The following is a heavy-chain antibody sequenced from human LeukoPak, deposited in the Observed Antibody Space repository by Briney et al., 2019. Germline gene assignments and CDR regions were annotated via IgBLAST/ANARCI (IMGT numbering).Heavy chain of an antibody. CDR2: IDYRGRT. Sequence: SQTLSLTCSVSGDSISSSNFHWGWIRPSPGKGLEWIGTIDYRGRTFYNPSLNNRVTISADTSRNQLSLKLSSVTATDTAIYYCVRRVNTYGGWFDRWGQGALVTVSS. D-gene: IGHD5-18*01. J-gene: IGHJ5*02. V-gene: IGHV4-39*01. CDR3: VRRVNTYGGWFDR. CDR1: GDSISSSNFH.